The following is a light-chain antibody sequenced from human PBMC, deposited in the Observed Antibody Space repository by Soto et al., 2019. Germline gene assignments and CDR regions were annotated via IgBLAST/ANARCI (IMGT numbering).Light chain of an antibody. CDR1: SSDVGSNNR. V-gene: IGLV2-18*02. CDR2: DVC. J-gene: IGLJ1*01. CDR3: SSYTTSNTYV. Sequence: QSALTQPPSVSGSPGQSVAISCTGTSSDVGSNNRVSWYQQPPGSAPKLIIYDVCNRPSGIPDRFSGSKSANTASLTISGLQTEDEADYYCSSYTTSNTYVFGTGTKVTVL.